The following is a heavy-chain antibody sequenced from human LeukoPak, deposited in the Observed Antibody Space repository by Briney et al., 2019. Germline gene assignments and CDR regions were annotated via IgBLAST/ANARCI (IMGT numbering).Heavy chain of an antibody. J-gene: IGHJ4*02. CDR2: IYTSGST. D-gene: IGHD6-13*01. V-gene: IGHV4-4*09. CDR3: ARHSGQDNFDY. CDR1: GRSILIYY. Sequence: SDTLSLTCTLSGRSILIYYGRCIREPTGRGVVGIGYIYTSGSTNYNPSLKSRVTISVDTSKNQFSLKLSSVTAADTAVYYCARHSGQDNFDYWGQGTLVTVSS.